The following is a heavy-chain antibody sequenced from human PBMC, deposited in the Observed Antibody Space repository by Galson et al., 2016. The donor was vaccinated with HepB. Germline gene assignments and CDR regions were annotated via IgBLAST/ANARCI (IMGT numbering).Heavy chain of an antibody. J-gene: IGHJ4*02. CDR2: IRSQTYGGTT. V-gene: IGHV3-49*03. Sequence: SLRFSCATSGFTFADYAMTWFRQTPGKGLEWVGFIRSQTYGGTTDYAASVEGRFTISRDDSKSIVYLQMNSLKTEDTGLYYCTRLSGYTYGHDFDYWGQGTLVTVSS. CDR1: GFTFADYA. D-gene: IGHD5-18*01. CDR3: TRLSGYTYGHDFDY.